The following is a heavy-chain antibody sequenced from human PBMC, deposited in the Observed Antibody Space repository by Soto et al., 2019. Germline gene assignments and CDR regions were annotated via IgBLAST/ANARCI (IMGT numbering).Heavy chain of an antibody. CDR1: GGIFSSYA. Sequence: QEQLMQSGPEVKKPGSSVKVSCKASGGIFSSYAISWVRQAPGQGLEWLGGIIPVFGTTNYAEKFQGRVTITADESTNTAYMELSSLKSGDTAMYYCARGGSPYVWFNEFWGQGTLVTVSA. D-gene: IGHD3-16*01. J-gene: IGHJ4*02. CDR3: ARGGSPYVWFNEF. CDR2: IIPVFGTT. V-gene: IGHV1-69*01.